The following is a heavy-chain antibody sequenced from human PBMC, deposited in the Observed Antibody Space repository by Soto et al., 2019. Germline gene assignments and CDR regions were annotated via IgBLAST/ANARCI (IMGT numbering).Heavy chain of an antibody. CDR1: VFRFSSYA. CDR3: TKDQVEAYYDTSGSQGY. Sequence: GGXLRLSCTSAVFRFSSYAMSWVRQAPGKGLDWVSTISGSGCGTYYADPVKGRFTISRDNSKNTLYLQMNSLRAEDTAVYYCTKDQVEAYYDTSGSQGYWGQGTLVTV. D-gene: IGHD3-22*01. V-gene: IGHV3-23*01. J-gene: IGHJ4*02. CDR2: ISGSGCGT.